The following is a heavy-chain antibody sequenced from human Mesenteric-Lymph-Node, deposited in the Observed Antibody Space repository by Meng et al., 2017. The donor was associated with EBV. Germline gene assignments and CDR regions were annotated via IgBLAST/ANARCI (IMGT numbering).Heavy chain of an antibody. J-gene: IGHJ4*02. V-gene: IGHV4-39*01. D-gene: IGHD1-14*01. CDR2: IYYSGST. Sequence: QLQLQESGPGLVKPSETLSLTCTVSGGSISRSSYYWGWIRQPSGKGLEWIGSIYYSGSTYYNASLKSRVTISEDMSKNQFSLSLSSVTPADTAVYYCARAPSRNFYFDHWGQGTLVTVSS. CDR1: GGSISRSSYY. CDR3: ARAPSRNFYFDH.